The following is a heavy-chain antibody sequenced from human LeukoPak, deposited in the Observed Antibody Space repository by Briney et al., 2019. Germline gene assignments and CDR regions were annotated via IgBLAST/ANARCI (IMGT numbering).Heavy chain of an antibody. J-gene: IGHJ1*01. CDR2: IFYSGST. CDR1: GGSISTSNYY. V-gene: IGHV4-39*07. CDR3: ARASMRRRDGYNRHYEIDH. Sequence: PSETLSLTCTVSGGSISTSNYYWGWIRQPPGKGLEWIGNIFYSGSTYYSPSLKSRVFISADTSQNQFSLRLSSVTAADTAVYYCARASMRRRDGYNRHYEIDHWGQGTLDTVSS. D-gene: IGHD5-24*01.